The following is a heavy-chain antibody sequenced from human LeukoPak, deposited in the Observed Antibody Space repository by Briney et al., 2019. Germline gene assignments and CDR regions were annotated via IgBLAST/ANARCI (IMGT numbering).Heavy chain of an antibody. D-gene: IGHD6-19*01. CDR2: ISYDGSNK. CDR1: GFTFSSYA. CDR3: ASYFHVAGTRLDY. J-gene: IGHJ4*02. Sequence: GGSLRLSCAASGFTFSSYAMHWVRQAPGKGLEWVAVISYDGSNKYYADSVKGRFTISRDNSENTLYLQMNSLRAEDTAVYYCASYFHVAGTRLDYWGQGTLVTVSS. V-gene: IGHV3-30-3*01.